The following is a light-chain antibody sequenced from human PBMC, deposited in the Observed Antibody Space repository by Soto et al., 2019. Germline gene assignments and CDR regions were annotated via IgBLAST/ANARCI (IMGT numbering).Light chain of an antibody. J-gene: IGKJ3*01. CDR2: AAS. Sequence: DIQLTQSPSFLSASVGDRVTITCRASQGISSYLAWYQQKPGKAPKLLIYAASTLQSGVPSRFSVSGSGTEFTLTMSSLQPEDFATYYCQQGGTFGPGTKVYI. CDR1: QGISSY. CDR3: QQGGT. V-gene: IGKV1-9*01.